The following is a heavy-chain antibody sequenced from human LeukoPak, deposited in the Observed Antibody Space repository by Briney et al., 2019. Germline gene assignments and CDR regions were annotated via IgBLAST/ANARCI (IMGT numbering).Heavy chain of an antibody. D-gene: IGHD6-13*01. CDR2: INPDSGGT. Sequence: GASVKVSCKASGYPFTGYYIHWVRQAPGQGLEWMGWINPDSGGTNYAQKFQGRVTMTRDTSISTAYMELSRLRSDDTAVYCCAKTEPSSSWPFDYWGQGTLVTVSS. J-gene: IGHJ4*02. V-gene: IGHV1-2*02. CDR3: AKTEPSSSWPFDY. CDR1: GYPFTGYY.